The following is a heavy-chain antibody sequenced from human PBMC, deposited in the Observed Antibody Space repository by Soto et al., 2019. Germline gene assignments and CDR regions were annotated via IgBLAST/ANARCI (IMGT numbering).Heavy chain of an antibody. CDR1: GGTFSSYT. CDR2: IIPILGIA. V-gene: IGHV1-69*08. D-gene: IGHD2-15*01. Sequence: QVQLVQSGAEVKKPGSSVKVSCKASGGTFSSYTISWVRQAPGQGLEWMGRIIPILGIANYAQKFQGRVTITADKSTSTAYMELSSLRSEDTAVYYCARDNMGVVAATAHWFDPWGQGTLVTVSP. J-gene: IGHJ5*02. CDR3: ARDNMGVVAATAHWFDP.